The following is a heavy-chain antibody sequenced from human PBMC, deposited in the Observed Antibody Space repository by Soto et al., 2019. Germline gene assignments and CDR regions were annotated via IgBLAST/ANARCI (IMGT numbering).Heavy chain of an antibody. Sequence: GASVKVSCKVSGYTLTELSMHWVRQAPGKGLEWMGGFDPEDGETIYAQKFQGRVTMTEDTSTDTAYMELSSLRSEDTAVYYCATALGGLFAFDIWGQGTMVTVS. CDR2: FDPEDGET. CDR1: GYTLTELS. CDR3: ATALGGLFAFDI. D-gene: IGHD3-16*01. V-gene: IGHV1-24*01. J-gene: IGHJ3*02.